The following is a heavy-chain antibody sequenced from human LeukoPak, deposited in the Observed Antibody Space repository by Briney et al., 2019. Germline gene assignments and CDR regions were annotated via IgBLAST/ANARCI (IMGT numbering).Heavy chain of an antibody. D-gene: IGHD5-18*01. CDR2: IRTKAHGGTT. V-gene: IGHV3-49*03. CDR3: TGHTIRYGYGY. J-gene: IGHJ4*02. Sequence: GGSLRLSCTTSGSTFGDYAMSWFRQAPGKGLEWISFIRTKAHGGTTEYAASVKGRFTISRDDSKSIAYLQMNSLKTEDTAVYYCTGHTIRYGYGYWGQGTLVTVSS. CDR1: GSTFGDYA.